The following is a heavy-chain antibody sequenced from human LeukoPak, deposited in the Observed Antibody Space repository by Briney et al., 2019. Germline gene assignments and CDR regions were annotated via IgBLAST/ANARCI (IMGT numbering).Heavy chain of an antibody. J-gene: IGHJ4*02. V-gene: IGHV3-23*01. Sequence: PGGSLRLSCAASGFTFSSYAMSWVRQAPGKGLEWVSAISGSGGSTYYADSVKGRFTISRDNSKNTLYLQMNSLRAEDTAVYYCANSVGIVVVPAAMGTHFPVDYWGQGTLDTVSS. CDR2: ISGSGGST. CDR1: GFTFSSYA. D-gene: IGHD2-2*01. CDR3: ANSVGIVVVPAAMGTHFPVDY.